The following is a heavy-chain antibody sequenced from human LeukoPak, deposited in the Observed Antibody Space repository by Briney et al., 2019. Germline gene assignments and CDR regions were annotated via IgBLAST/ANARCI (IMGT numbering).Heavy chain of an antibody. V-gene: IGHV4-59*08. D-gene: IGHD1-14*01. CDR1: GGSISSHY. J-gene: IGHJ4*02. CDR3: ARHGTISSESYFDY. Sequence: SETLSLTCTVSGGSISSHYWSWIRQSPGKGLEWIGYIHNSGRTNYNPSLKSRVTGFVDTSKNQVSLRLSSVTAADTAVYYCARHGTISSESYFDYWGQGALVSVSS. CDR2: IHNSGRT.